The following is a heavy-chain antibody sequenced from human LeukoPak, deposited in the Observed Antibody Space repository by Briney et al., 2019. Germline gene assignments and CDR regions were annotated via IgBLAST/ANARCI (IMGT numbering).Heavy chain of an antibody. CDR3: ARDQGDGYTLDY. V-gene: IGHV1-69*04. CDR2: IIPILGIA. J-gene: IGHJ4*02. Sequence: GSSVKVSCKASGGTFSSYAISWVRQAPGQGLEWMGRIIPILGIANYAQKFQGRVTITAGKSTSTAYMELSSLRSEDTAVYYCARDQGDGYTLDYWGQGTLVTVSS. CDR1: GGTFSSYA. D-gene: IGHD5-24*01.